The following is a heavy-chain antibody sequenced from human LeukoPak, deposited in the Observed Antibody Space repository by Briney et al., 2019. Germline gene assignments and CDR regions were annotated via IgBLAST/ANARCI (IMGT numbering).Heavy chain of an antibody. J-gene: IGHJ2*01. V-gene: IGHV4-61*08. CDR2: IYYSGST. Sequence: SETLSLTCTVSGGSISSGDYYWSWIRQPPGKGLEWIGYIYYSGSTYYNPSLKSRVTMSVDTSKNQFSLKLSSVTAADTAVYYCARDRRDGDWYFDLWGRGTLVTVSS. CDR1: GGSISSGDYY. CDR3: ARDRRDGDWYFDL. D-gene: IGHD2-21*02.